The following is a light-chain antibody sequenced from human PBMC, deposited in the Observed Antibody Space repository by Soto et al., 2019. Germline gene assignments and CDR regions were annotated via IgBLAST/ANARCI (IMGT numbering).Light chain of an antibody. CDR3: QQTFSIPFT. Sequence: DIQMTQSPPSLSASVGDKVTITCRASQNIDTYLNWFQQKPGKAPRLIIFAASSVQNGVPSRFSGSGSGTDFTPTITSLRPEDFGTYYCQQTFSIPFTFGPGNRLDIK. CDR1: QNIDTY. J-gene: IGKJ3*01. V-gene: IGKV1-39*01. CDR2: AAS.